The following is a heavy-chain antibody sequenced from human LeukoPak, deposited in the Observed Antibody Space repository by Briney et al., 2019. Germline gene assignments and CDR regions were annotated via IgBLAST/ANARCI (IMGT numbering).Heavy chain of an antibody. CDR3: AASIALTGNFFDY. V-gene: IGHV1-2*06. CDR1: GGTFSSYA. D-gene: IGHD6-19*01. Sequence: ASVKVSCKASGGTFSSYAISWVRQAPGQGLEWMGRINPKSGGTDYAQKFQGRVTMTRDTSISTAYMELSRLRSDDTAVYYCAASIALTGNFFDYWGQGTLVTVSS. CDR2: INPKSGGT. J-gene: IGHJ4*02.